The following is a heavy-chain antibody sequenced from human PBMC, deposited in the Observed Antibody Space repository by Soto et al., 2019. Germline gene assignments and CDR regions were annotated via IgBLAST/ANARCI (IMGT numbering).Heavy chain of an antibody. CDR3: ATLGGYSGYYFDY. CDR1: GGSYSDYY. J-gene: IGHJ4*02. CDR2: INHSGST. Sequence: QVQLQQWGAGLLKPSETLSLTCAVYGGSYSDYYWSWIRQPPGKGLEWIGEINHSGSTNYNPSLKSRVTISVDTSKNQFSLKLSSVTAADTAVYYCATLGGYSGYYFDYWGQGTLVTVSS. D-gene: IGHD5-12*01. V-gene: IGHV4-34*01.